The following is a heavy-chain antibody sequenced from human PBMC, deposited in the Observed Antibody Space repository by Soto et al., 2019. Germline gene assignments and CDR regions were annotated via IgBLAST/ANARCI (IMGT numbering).Heavy chain of an antibody. CDR3: TRTDDFWSGYYTVLGATFDY. Sequence: GGSLRLSCTASGFTFGDYAMSWFRQAPGKGLEWVVFIRSKAYGGTTEYAASVKGRFTISRDDSKSIAFLQMNSLKTEDTAVYYFTRTDDFWSGYYTVLGATFDYWGQGTLVTVSS. CDR1: GFTFGDYA. CDR2: IRSKAYGGTT. V-gene: IGHV3-49*03. D-gene: IGHD3-3*01. J-gene: IGHJ4*02.